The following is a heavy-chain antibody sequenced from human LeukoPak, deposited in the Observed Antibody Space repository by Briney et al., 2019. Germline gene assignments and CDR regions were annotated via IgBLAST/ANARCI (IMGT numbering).Heavy chain of an antibody. J-gene: IGHJ3*02. CDR3: ARGVGDAFDI. D-gene: IGHD2-2*01. CDR2: ISSSTI. CDR1: GFTFSSYH. Sequence: PGGSLRLSCAASGFTFSSYHMNWVRQAPGKGLEWVSYISSSTIYYADSVKGRFTISRDNAKNTLYLQMNSLRAEDTAVYYCARGVGDAFDIWGQGTMVTVSS. V-gene: IGHV3-48*01.